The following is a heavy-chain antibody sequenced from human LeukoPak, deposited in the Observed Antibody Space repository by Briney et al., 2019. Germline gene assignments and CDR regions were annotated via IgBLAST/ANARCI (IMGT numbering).Heavy chain of an antibody. CDR3: AGRVTMVSGFDP. V-gene: IGHV1-69*08. CDR1: DNTFNSYT. CDR2: IIPLFGTT. J-gene: IGHJ5*02. D-gene: IGHD3-10*01. Sequence: SVKVSCKASDNTFNSYTVSWVRQAPGQGLEWMGRIIPLFGTTTYAQKFQGRVTITADKSTSTAYMELNGLTSEDTAVYYCAGRVTMVSGFDPWGQGTLVAVSS.